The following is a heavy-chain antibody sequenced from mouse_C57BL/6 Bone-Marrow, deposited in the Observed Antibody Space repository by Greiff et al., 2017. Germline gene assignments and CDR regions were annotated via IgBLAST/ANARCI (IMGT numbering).Heavy chain of an antibody. CDR3: ARDGYYVGAY. CDR2: IYPSDSEA. J-gene: IGHJ3*01. Sequence: QVQLQQPGAELVRPGSSVRLSCKASGYTFTSYWMDWVKQRPGQGLEWIGNIYPSDSEAHYNQKFKDKATLTVDKSSSTAYMQLSSVTSEDSAVYYCARDGYYVGAYWGQGTLVTVSA. D-gene: IGHD2-3*01. V-gene: IGHV1-61*01. CDR1: GYTFTSYW.